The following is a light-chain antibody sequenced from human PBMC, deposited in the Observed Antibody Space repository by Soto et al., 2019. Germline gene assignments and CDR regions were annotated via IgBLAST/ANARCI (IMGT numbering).Light chain of an antibody. CDR1: QSVRNN. CDR3: QQYTNWPPWT. Sequence: EIVMTQSPATLSVSPGDTATLSCRASQSVRNNLAWYQQRPGQAPRLLIYDASTRATGIPARFSGSGSGTDFTLTISSLQSEDFALYYCQQYTNWPPWTFGQGTKVEVK. CDR2: DAS. J-gene: IGKJ1*01. V-gene: IGKV3-15*01.